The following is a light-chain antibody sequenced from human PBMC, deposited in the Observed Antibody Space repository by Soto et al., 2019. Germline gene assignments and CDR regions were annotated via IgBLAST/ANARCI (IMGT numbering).Light chain of an antibody. CDR1: RIINKW. Sequence: DIQMTQSPSSVSASVGDRVTITCRASRIINKWLAWYQQKPGKAPTLLIYAASTLQSGVPSRFSGSGSGSDFTLTISSLQPEDFATYYCQQANSFPFTFGPGTKVDIK. J-gene: IGKJ3*01. CDR3: QQANSFPFT. CDR2: AAS. V-gene: IGKV1-12*02.